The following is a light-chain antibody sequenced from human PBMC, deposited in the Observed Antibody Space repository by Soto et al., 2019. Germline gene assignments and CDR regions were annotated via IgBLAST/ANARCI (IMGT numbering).Light chain of an antibody. CDR2: DAS. CDR3: HQYGSSPGT. Sequence: EIVLTQSPDTLSLSPGERATLSCRASQSVRSERLAWYQQKRGQAPTLLIFDASSRASGTPERFSGSGSGTDFTLTISRLEPEDFAVYYCHQYGSSPGTFGQGTKVDIK. V-gene: IGKV3-20*01. J-gene: IGKJ1*01. CDR1: QSVRSER.